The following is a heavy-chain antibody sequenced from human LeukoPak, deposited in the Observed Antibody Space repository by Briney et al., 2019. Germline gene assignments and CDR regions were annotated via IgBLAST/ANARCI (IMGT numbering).Heavy chain of an antibody. J-gene: IGHJ4*02. CDR1: GFSLSTRGLC. CDR2: IDWDDDK. D-gene: IGHD2-15*01. CDR3: ARISGGSWADY. V-gene: IGHV2-70*11. Sequence: SGPTLMKPTQTLTLTCTFSGFSLSTRGLCVSWIRQPPGKALEWLARIDWDDDKYYSTSLKTRLTISKDTPKNQVVLTMTNMDPVDTATYYCARISGGSWADYWGQGTLVTVSS.